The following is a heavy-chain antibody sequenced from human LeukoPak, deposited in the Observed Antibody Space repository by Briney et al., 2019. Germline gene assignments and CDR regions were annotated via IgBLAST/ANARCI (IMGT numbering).Heavy chain of an antibody. Sequence: SQTLSLTCAISGDSVSSNSAAWNSIRQSPSRGLEWLGRTYYRSKWYNDYAVSVKSRITINPDTSKNQFSLQLNSVTPEDTAVYYCARGSDSLGDGMDVWGQGTTVTVSS. CDR3: ARGSDSLGDGMDV. CDR2: TYYRSKWYN. J-gene: IGHJ6*02. V-gene: IGHV6-1*01. D-gene: IGHD2-15*01. CDR1: GDSVSSNSAA.